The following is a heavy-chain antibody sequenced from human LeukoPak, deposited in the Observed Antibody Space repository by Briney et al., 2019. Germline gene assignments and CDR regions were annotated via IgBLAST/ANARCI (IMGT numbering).Heavy chain of an antibody. J-gene: IGHJ3*02. CDR1: GFTFSSYA. Sequence: GGSLRLSCAASGFTFSSYAMNWVRQAPGKGLEWVSSISTNSNYIHYADSVKGRFTISRDNAKNSLYLQMNSLRVEATDVYYCARDVGASAPDAFDIWGQGTMVTVSS. CDR2: ISTNSNYI. D-gene: IGHD1-26*01. CDR3: ARDVGASAPDAFDI. V-gene: IGHV3-21*01.